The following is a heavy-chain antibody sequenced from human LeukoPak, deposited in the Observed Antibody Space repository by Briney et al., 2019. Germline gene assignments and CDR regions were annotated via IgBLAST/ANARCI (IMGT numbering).Heavy chain of an antibody. V-gene: IGHV1-2*04. Sequence: ASVKVSCKASGYTFTGYYMHWVRQAPGQGLEWMGWINPNSGGTNYAQKFQGWVTMTRDTSISTAYMELSRLRSDDTAVYYCAREKAYCGGDCLDYFDYWGQGTLVTVSS. J-gene: IGHJ4*02. CDR2: INPNSGGT. CDR1: GYTFTGYY. CDR3: AREKAYCGGDCLDYFDY. D-gene: IGHD2-21*02.